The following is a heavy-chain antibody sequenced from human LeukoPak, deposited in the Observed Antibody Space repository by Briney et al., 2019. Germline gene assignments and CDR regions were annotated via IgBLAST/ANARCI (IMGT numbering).Heavy chain of an antibody. V-gene: IGHV4-34*01. CDR2: INCSGGT. D-gene: IGHD6-13*01. CDR1: GGAFSGYY. Sequence: PSETLSLTCAVYGGAFSGYYWSWIRQPPGKGLQWIGEINCSGGTNYNPSLKSRVTISVDTSKNQFSLKLSSVTAADTAVYYCARGIAAAGPDYWGQGTLVTVSS. J-gene: IGHJ4*02. CDR3: ARGIAAAGPDY.